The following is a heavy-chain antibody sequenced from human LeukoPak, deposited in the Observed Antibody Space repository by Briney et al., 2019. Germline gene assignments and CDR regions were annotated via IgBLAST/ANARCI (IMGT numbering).Heavy chain of an antibody. Sequence: PGGSLRLSCAASGFTFDDYAMHWVRQAPGKGLEWVSGISWNSGSIGYADSVKGRFTISRDNAKNSLYLQMNSLRAEDTALYYCLTSHFDYWGQGTLVTVSS. CDR2: ISWNSGSI. V-gene: IGHV3-9*01. CDR3: LTSHFDY. CDR1: GFTFDDYA. J-gene: IGHJ4*02.